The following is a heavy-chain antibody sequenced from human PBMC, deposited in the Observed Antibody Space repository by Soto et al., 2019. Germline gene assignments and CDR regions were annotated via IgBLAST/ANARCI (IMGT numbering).Heavy chain of an antibody. CDR3: ARVTLWLVDY. Sequence: EVQLVESGGGLVQPGGSLRLSCAASGFTVSSNYMSWVRQAPGKGLEWVSGIYSGGSTYYADSVKGRFTISRHNSKNTLYLQMHSLRAEDTAVYYCARVTLWLVDYWGQGTLVTVSS. CDR1: GFTVSSNY. J-gene: IGHJ4*02. D-gene: IGHD5-18*01. V-gene: IGHV3-53*04. CDR2: IYSGGST.